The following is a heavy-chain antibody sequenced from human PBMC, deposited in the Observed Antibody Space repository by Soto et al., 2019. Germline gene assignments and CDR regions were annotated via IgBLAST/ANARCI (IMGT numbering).Heavy chain of an antibody. Sequence: SETLSLTCTVSGGSISSNYWSWIRQPPGKGLEWIGYIYYSGSTNYNPSLKSRVTISIDTSKNQFSLKLSSVTAADTAVYYCARGVRYFDWFDWGQGTLVTVSS. D-gene: IGHD3-9*01. CDR3: ARGVRYFDWFD. CDR2: IYYSGST. J-gene: IGHJ4*02. V-gene: IGHV4-59*01. CDR1: GGSISSNY.